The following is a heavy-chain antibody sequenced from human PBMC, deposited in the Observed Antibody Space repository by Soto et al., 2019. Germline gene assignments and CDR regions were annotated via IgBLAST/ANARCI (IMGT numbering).Heavy chain of an antibody. CDR2: ISYDGSSK. Sequence: GGSLRLSCAASGFTFSSYAMHWVRQAPGKGLEWVAVISYDGSSKYYADSVKGRFTISRDNSKNTLYLQMNSLRAEDTAVYYCASLDSSSWYGTVYGMDVWGQGTTVTVSS. J-gene: IGHJ6*02. CDR1: GFTFSSYA. V-gene: IGHV3-30-3*01. CDR3: ASLDSSSWYGTVYGMDV. D-gene: IGHD6-13*01.